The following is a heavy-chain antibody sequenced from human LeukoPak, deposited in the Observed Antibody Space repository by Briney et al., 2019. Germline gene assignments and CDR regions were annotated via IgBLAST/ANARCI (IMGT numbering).Heavy chain of an antibody. CDR2: ISGSGGST. J-gene: IGHJ4*02. Sequence: GGSLRLSCAASGFTFSSYAMSWVRQAPGKGQEWVSAISGSGGSTYYADSVKGRFTISRDNSKNTLYLQMSSLRAEDTAVYYCAKPYYDFWSGYPYYFDYWGQGTLVTVSS. V-gene: IGHV3-23*01. CDR1: GFTFSSYA. D-gene: IGHD3-3*01. CDR3: AKPYYDFWSGYPYYFDY.